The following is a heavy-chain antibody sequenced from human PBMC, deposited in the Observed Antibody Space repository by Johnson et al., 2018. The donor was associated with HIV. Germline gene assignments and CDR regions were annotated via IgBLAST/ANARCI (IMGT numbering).Heavy chain of an antibody. Sequence: VQVVESGGGLVQPGGSLRLSCAASGFTFSSYWMHWVRQAPGKGLVWVSRITSDGSSTSYADSVKGRFTISRDNAKNTLYLQMHSLRAEDTAVYYCARERWLLEGGFDAFDIWGQGTMVTVSS. CDR2: ITSDGSST. CDR1: GFTFSSYW. D-gene: IGHD5-24*01. CDR3: ARERWLLEGGFDAFDI. J-gene: IGHJ3*02. V-gene: IGHV3-74*01.